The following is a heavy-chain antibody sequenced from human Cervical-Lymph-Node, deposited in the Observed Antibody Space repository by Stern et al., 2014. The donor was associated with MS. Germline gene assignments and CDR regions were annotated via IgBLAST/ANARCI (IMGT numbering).Heavy chain of an antibody. D-gene: IGHD6-19*01. V-gene: IGHV3-21*01. J-gene: IGHJ4*02. CDR3: TRAAGITASGSHFDY. Sequence: EVQLVESGGGLVKPGGSLRLSCAASGFTVSSYSMNWVRQAPGKGLEWVSSISTSGVYKYYADSVKARFTISRDTAKNSLYLQMSSLRAEDTAVYYCTRAAGITASGSHFDYWGQGILVTVSS. CDR2: ISTSGVYK. CDR1: GFTVSSYS.